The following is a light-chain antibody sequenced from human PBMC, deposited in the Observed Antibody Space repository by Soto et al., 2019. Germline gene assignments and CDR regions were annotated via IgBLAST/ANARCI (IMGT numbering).Light chain of an antibody. V-gene: IGKV1-5*03. Sequence: DIPMTQSPSTLSASVGDRVTITCRASQSISSWLAWYQQKLGKAPKLLIYKASNIETGGPSRFSGSGSGTEFTLTISSLQPDDFATYYCQQYNDYLLTFGPGTTVDIK. J-gene: IGKJ3*01. CDR2: KAS. CDR1: QSISSW. CDR3: QQYNDYLLT.